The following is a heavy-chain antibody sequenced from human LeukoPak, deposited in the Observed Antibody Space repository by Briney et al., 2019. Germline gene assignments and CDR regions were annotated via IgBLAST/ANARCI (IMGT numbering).Heavy chain of an antibody. CDR3: ASSWGTAVPFDY. Sequence: GGSLRLSCAASGFTFSSYAMHWVRQAPGKGLEWVAVISYDGSNKYYADSVKGRFTISRDNSKNTLYLQMNSLRAEDTAVYCCASSWGTAVPFDYWGQGTLVTVSS. D-gene: IGHD3-16*01. V-gene: IGHV3-30*04. CDR1: GFTFSSYA. J-gene: IGHJ4*02. CDR2: ISYDGSNK.